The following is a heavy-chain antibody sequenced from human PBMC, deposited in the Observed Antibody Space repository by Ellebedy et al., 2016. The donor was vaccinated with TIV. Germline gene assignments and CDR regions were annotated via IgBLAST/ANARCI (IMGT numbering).Heavy chain of an antibody. CDR1: GGSFSGYY. V-gene: IGHV4-34*01. CDR2: INHSGST. D-gene: IGHD6-19*01. Sequence: SETLSLXCAVYGGSFSGYYWTWIRQPPGKGLEWIGEINHSGSTKYNSSLKSRVTISIDTSKNQFSLKLSSVTAADTAVYYCARGTVALQPLKYFDYWGQGTVVTVSS. CDR3: ARGTVALQPLKYFDY. J-gene: IGHJ4*02.